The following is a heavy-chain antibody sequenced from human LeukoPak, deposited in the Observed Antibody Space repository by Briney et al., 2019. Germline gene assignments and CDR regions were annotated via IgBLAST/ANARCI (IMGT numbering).Heavy chain of an antibody. V-gene: IGHV4-59*01. CDR1: GGSISGYY. CDR2: IYYSGST. J-gene: IGHJ4*02. CDR3: ARGDTAMATPYFDY. Sequence: SQTLSLTCTVSGGSISGYYWSWIRQPPGKGLEWIGYIYYSGSTNYNPSLKSRVTISVDTSKNQFSLKLSSVTAADTAVYYCARGDTAMATPYFDYWGQGTLVTVSS. D-gene: IGHD5-18*01.